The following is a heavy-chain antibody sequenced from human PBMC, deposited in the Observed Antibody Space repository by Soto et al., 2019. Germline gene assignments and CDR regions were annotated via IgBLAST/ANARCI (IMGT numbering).Heavy chain of an antibody. Sequence: QITLEESGPTRVKPTQSLALTCTFSGFSLSTSGVGVGWVRQPPGKALEWLALIYWDDDKRYSPSLQSRLTITKDTSKNQVGLIMINMDPSDTATYYCAPSPWTGTKAYFDYWGQGTLVTVSS. V-gene: IGHV2-5*02. CDR2: IYWDDDK. J-gene: IGHJ4*02. CDR1: GFSLSTSGVG. CDR3: APSPWTGTKAYFDY. D-gene: IGHD1-1*01.